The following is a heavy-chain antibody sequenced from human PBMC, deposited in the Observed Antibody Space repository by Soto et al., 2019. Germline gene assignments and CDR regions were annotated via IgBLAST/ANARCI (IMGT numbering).Heavy chain of an antibody. Sequence: GGSLRLSCAASGFSFSSYWMTWVRQAPGKGLEWVANIKNDGSDKYYGASVEGRFTISRDNAKNSLYLQMDSLRAEDTAVYYCARRELVSRGGDCYSKYFQYWGQGTLVTVSS. V-gene: IGHV3-7*01. CDR1: GFSFSSYW. CDR2: IKNDGSDK. J-gene: IGHJ1*01. CDR3: ARRELVSRGGDCYSKYFQY. D-gene: IGHD2-21*02.